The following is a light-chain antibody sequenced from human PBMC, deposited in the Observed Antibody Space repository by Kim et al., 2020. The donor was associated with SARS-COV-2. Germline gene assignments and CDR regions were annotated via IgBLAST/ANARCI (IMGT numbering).Light chain of an antibody. Sequence: DIQMTQSPSTLSASVGDRVTITCRASQSISSWLAWYQQKPGKVPKLLIYKTSILESGVPSRFSGSGSGTEFTLTISSLQPDDFATYYCQQHSNFPITFGQGTRLEIK. CDR1: QSISSW. J-gene: IGKJ5*01. CDR2: KTS. CDR3: QQHSNFPIT. V-gene: IGKV1-5*03.